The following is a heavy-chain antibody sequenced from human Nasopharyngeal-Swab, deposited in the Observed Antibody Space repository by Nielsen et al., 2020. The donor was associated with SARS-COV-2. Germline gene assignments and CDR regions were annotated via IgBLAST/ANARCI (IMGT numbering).Heavy chain of an antibody. Sequence: GESLKISCKGSGYSFTSYWISWVRQMPGKGLEWMGRIDPSDSYTNYSPSFQGQVTISADKSISTAYLQWSSLKASDTAMYYCARQEEYYYDSSGYYFNWFDPWGQGTLVTVSS. CDR1: GYSFTSYW. V-gene: IGHV5-10-1*04. D-gene: IGHD3-22*01. J-gene: IGHJ5*02. CDR3: ARQEEYYYDSSGYYFNWFDP. CDR2: IDPSDSYT.